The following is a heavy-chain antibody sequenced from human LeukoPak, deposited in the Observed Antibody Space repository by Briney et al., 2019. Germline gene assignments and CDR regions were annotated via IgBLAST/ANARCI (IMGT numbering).Heavy chain of an antibody. CDR3: ARARDGYNPNWFDP. D-gene: IGHD5-24*01. CDR1: GGSISSYY. Sequence: SETLSLTCTVSGGSISSYYWSWIRQPPGKGLEWIGSIYYSGSTYYNPSLKSRVTISVDTSKNQFSLKLSSVTAADTAVYYCARARDGYNPNWFDPWGQGTLVTVSS. CDR2: IYYSGST. J-gene: IGHJ5*02. V-gene: IGHV4-59*01.